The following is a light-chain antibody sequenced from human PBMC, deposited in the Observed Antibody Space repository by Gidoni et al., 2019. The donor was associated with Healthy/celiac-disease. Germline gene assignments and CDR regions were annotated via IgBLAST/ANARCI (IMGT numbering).Light chain of an antibody. V-gene: IGLV3-19*01. CDR3: NSRDSSGNLVV. J-gene: IGLJ2*01. CDR2: GKN. Sequence: SSELTQDPALSVALGQTVRITCQGDSLRSYYASWYQQKPGQAPVLVIYGKNNRPSGIPDRFSGSSSGNTASLTITGAQAEDEADYYCNSRDSSGNLVVFGGGTKLTVL. CDR1: SLRSYY.